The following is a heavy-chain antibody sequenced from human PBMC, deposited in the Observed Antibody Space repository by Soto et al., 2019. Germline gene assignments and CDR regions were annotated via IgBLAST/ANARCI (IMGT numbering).Heavy chain of an antibody. CDR3: AREGNLGRWLQPLDF. CDR2: IDQSGST. D-gene: IGHD5-12*01. CDR1: GGSFSGYY. V-gene: IGHV4-34*01. J-gene: IGHJ4*02. Sequence: PSETLSLTCAVYGGSFSGYYWNWLRQPPGKGLEWIGKIDQSGSTNYNPSLKSRVTMSVDTSRSQFSLRLISVTAADTAKYFCAREGNLGRWLQPLDFWGQGTLVTVSS.